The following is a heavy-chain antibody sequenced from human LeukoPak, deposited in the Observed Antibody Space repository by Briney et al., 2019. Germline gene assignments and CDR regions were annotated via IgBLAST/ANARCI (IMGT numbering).Heavy chain of an antibody. CDR1: GYTFTSYY. D-gene: IGHD3-3*01. V-gene: IGHV1-46*01. CDR3: ARRAGIFGRSNLNWFDP. CDR2: INPGGGST. J-gene: IGHJ5*02. Sequence: ASVKVSCKASGYTFTSYYMHWVRQAPGQGLEWMGIINPGGGSTSYAQKFQGRVTMTRDTSTSTVYMELSSLRSEDTAVYYCARRAGIFGRSNLNWFDPWGQGTLVTVSS.